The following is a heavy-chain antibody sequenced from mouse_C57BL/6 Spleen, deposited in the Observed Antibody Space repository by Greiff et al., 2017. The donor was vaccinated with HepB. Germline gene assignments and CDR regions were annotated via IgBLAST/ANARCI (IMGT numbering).Heavy chain of an antibody. V-gene: IGHV1-66*01. J-gene: IGHJ3*01. CDR2: IYPGSGNT. Sequence: VQLQQSGPELVKPGASVKISCKASGYSFTSYYIHWVKQRPGQGLEWIGWIYPGSGNTKYNEKFKGKATLTADTSSSTAYMQLSSLTSEDSAVYYCARGELGRAWFAYWGQGTLVTVSA. D-gene: IGHD4-1*01. CDR1: GYSFTSYY. CDR3: ARGELGRAWFAY.